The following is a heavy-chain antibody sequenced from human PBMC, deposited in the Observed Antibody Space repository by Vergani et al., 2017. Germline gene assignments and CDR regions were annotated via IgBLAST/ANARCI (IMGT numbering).Heavy chain of an antibody. Sequence: EVQLLESGGGLVQPGGSLRLSCAASGFTLSSYAMSWVRQAPGKGLEWVSAIGGSGGSTYYADPVKGRFTISRDNSKNTLYLQMNSLRAEDTAVYYCAKGTAYYYYGMDVWGQGTTVTVSS. V-gene: IGHV3-23*01. CDR1: GFTLSSYA. J-gene: IGHJ6*02. CDR3: AKGTAYYYYGMDV. CDR2: IGGSGGST. D-gene: IGHD1-1*01.